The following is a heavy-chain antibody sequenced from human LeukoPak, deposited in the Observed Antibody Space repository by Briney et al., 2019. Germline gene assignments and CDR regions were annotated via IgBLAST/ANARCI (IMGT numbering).Heavy chain of an antibody. CDR1: GFTFSDYY. D-gene: IGHD3-10*01. Sequence: GGSLRLSCAASGFTFSDYYMSWIRQAPGKGLEWVSYISSSGSTIYYADSVKGRFTISRDNAKNSLYLQMNSLRAEDTAVYCCARDVYYYGSGSYYYYYYYYMDVWGKGTTVTISS. CDR3: ARDVYYYGSGSYYYYYYYYMDV. V-gene: IGHV3-11*01. CDR2: ISSSGSTI. J-gene: IGHJ6*03.